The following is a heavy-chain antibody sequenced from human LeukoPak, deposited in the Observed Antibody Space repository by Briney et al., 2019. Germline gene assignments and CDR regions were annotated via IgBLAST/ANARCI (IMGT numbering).Heavy chain of an antibody. CDR3: AKDVPAAYFDY. J-gene: IGHJ4*02. D-gene: IGHD2-2*01. CDR1: GFTFSSYT. V-gene: IGHV3-48*04. CDR2: IDLSGSTL. Sequence: PGGSLRLSCAASGFTFSSYTMNWVRQAPGKGLEWVSYIDLSGSTLYYVDSVKGRFTISRDNAKNSLYLQMNSLRAEDTAVYYCAKDVPAAYFDYWGQGTLVTVSS.